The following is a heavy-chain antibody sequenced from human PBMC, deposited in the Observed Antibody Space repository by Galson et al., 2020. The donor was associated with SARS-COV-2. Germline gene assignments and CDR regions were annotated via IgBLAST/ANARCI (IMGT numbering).Heavy chain of an antibody. CDR3: ARADSGSYYGGAFDI. V-gene: IGHV4-34*01. CDR1: GGSFSGYY. Sequence: SETLSLTCAVYGGSFSGYYWSWIRQPPGKGLEWIGEINHSGSTNYNPSLKSRVTISVDTSKNQFSLKLSSVTAADTAVYYCARADSGSYYGGAFDIWGQGTMVTVSS. CDR2: INHSGST. D-gene: IGHD1-26*01. J-gene: IGHJ3*02.